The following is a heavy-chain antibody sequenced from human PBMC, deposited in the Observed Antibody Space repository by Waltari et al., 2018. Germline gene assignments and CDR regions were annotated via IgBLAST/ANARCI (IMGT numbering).Heavy chain of an antibody. CDR3: ARALWRVGTRGDFFDI. CDR2: VQSSGST. CDR1: GDSLGTHY. D-gene: IGHD1-7*01. Sequence: QVQLRESGPGLVKSSEPLSLTCSVSGDSLGTHYWSWIRQSPGKGLEWIGYVQSSGSTDYNPSFRGRVTMSADASKNQFSLTLKSLTAADTATYFCARALWRVGTRGDFFDIWGRGTTVTVS. J-gene: IGHJ3*02. V-gene: IGHV4-59*11.